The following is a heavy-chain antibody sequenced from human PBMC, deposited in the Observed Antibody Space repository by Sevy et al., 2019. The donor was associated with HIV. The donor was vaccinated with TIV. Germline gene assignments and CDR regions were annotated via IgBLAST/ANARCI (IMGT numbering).Heavy chain of an antibody. J-gene: IGHJ4*02. CDR3: VRAMASADSL. CDR2: VNQDGSTK. CDR1: GFRISSYW. Sequence: GSLRLSCAASGFRISSYWMLWVRQAPGKGLEWVANVNQDGSTKYYLDSVKGRFTISRDNAKNLVFLQMNSLTADDAALYYCVRAMASADSLWGQGTLVTVSS. V-gene: IGHV3-7*01. D-gene: IGHD3-22*01.